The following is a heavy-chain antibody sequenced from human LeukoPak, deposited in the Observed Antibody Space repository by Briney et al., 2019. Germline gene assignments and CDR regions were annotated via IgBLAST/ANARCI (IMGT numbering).Heavy chain of an antibody. V-gene: IGHV1-18*01. CDR1: GYTFTSYG. CDR3: ARARSAYTKLDY. J-gene: IGHJ4*02. CDR2: ISAYNSNT. Sequence: ASVKVSCKASGYTFTSYGISWVRQAPGQGLEWMGWISAYNSNTNYAQKLQGRVTMTTDTSTSTAYMELRSLRSDDTAVYYCARARSAYTKLDYWGQGTLVTVSS. D-gene: IGHD2-21*01.